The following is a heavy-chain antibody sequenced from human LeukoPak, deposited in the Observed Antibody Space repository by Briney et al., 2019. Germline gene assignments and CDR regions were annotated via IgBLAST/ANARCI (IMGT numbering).Heavy chain of an antibody. Sequence: PSQTLSLTCAVSGGSISSGGYSWSWIRQPPGKGLEWIGYIYHSGSTYYNPSLKSRVTISVDRSKNQFSLKLSSVTAADTAVYYCATDSRKDGYTLFDYWGQGTLVTVSS. CDR1: GGSISSGGYS. D-gene: IGHD5-24*01. CDR3: ATDSRKDGYTLFDY. J-gene: IGHJ4*02. V-gene: IGHV4-30-2*01. CDR2: IYHSGST.